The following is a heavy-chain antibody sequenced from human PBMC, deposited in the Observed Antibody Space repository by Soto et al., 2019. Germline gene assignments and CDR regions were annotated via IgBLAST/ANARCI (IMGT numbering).Heavy chain of an antibody. CDR2: INHSGST. Sequence: QVQLQQWGAGLLKPSETLSLTCAVYGGSFSGYYWSWIRQPPGKGLEWIGEINHSGSTNYNPSLKSRVTISVDTSKNQFSLKLSSVTAADTAVYYCARRWLQWLVKIDYWGQGTLVTVSS. CDR3: ARRWLQWLVKIDY. CDR1: GGSFSGYY. J-gene: IGHJ4*02. D-gene: IGHD6-19*01. V-gene: IGHV4-34*01.